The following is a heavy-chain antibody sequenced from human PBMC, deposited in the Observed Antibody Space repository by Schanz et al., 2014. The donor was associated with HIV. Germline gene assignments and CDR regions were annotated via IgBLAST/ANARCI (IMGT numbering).Heavy chain of an antibody. D-gene: IGHD2-15*01. Sequence: QVQLVQSGTEVAQPGASVKVSCKASGYTFSRSAISWVRQAPGQGLEWMGWISGKNGETNYAQNFQGRVTMTTDPSASTTYMELTSLRSDDTAMYYCARDLNRWRDGSEKWFDTWGQGTLVTVSS. CDR3: ARDLNRWRDGSEKWFDT. CDR1: GYTFSRSA. V-gene: IGHV1-18*01. CDR2: ISGKNGET. J-gene: IGHJ5*02.